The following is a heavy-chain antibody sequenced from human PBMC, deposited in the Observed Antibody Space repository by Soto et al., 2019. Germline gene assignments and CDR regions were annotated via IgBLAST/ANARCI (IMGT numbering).Heavy chain of an antibody. CDR1: GYMFPIYH. J-gene: IGHJ4*02. CDR3: ARRAYYDFWSGYVGLDY. CDR2: IDPSDSRT. V-gene: IGHV5-10-1*01. D-gene: IGHD3-3*01. Sequence: PGESLKISCEASGYMFPIYHISWVRQMPGKGLEWVGKIDPSDSRTMYRPSSRARISISVDTSISTAYMELSRLRSDDTAVYYCARRAYYDFWSGYVGLDYWGQGTLVTVS.